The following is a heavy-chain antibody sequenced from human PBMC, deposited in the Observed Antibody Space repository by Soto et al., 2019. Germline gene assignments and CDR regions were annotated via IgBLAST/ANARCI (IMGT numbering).Heavy chain of an antibody. CDR1: GYSFTSYW. Sequence: GESLKISCKGSGYSFTSYWLSWVRQMPGTGLEWMGRIDPSDSYTNYSPSFQGHVTISADKSISTAYLQWSSLKASDTAMYYCARMGRVRGVIITEYYYYGMDVWGQGTTVTVSS. J-gene: IGHJ6*02. V-gene: IGHV5-10-1*01. D-gene: IGHD3-10*01. CDR3: ARMGRVRGVIITEYYYYGMDV. CDR2: IDPSDSYT.